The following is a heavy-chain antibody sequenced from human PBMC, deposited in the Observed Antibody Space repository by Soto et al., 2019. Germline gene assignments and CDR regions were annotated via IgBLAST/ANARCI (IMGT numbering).Heavy chain of an antibody. Sequence: RLPRAASGFTFSSYGMHWVRQAPGKGLECVAMIWYDGNNKYYGDSVKGRFTISRDNSKSTLYLQMNSLRAEDTAVFYCARDGNDYGDLGPDNWGQGSLVTASS. CDR1: GFTFSSYG. CDR3: ARDGNDYGDLGPDN. CDR2: IWYDGNNK. J-gene: IGHJ4*02. D-gene: IGHD4-17*01. V-gene: IGHV3-33*01.